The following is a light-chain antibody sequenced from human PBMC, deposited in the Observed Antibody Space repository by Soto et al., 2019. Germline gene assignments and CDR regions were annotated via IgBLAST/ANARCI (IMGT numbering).Light chain of an antibody. V-gene: IGLV2-14*01. J-gene: IGLJ3*02. CDR2: EVS. Sequence: QSALTQPASVSGSPGQSITLSCTGTSSDGGGYNYVSWYQQHPGKAPKLMIYEVSNRPSGVSNRFSGSKSGNTASLTISGLQAEDEGDYYCSSYTSSSTPWVFGGGTKLTVL. CDR3: SSYTSSSTPWV. CDR1: SSDGGGYNY.